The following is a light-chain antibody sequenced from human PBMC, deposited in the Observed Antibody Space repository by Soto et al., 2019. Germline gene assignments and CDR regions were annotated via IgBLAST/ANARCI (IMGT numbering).Light chain of an antibody. Sequence: DLQMTQSPSSLSASVGDRVTITCQASREISNYVNWYQQKQGRAPNLLVYDASNLQPGVPSRFSGNGSGTVFSFTISSLQPDDIATYFCQQFFDLPYTFGQGTKLQI. J-gene: IGKJ2*01. CDR2: DAS. CDR3: QQFFDLPYT. CDR1: REISNY. V-gene: IGKV1-33*01.